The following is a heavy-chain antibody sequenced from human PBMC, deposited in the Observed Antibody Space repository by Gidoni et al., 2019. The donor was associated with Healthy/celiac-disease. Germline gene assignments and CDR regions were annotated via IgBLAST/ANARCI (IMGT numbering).Heavy chain of an antibody. CDR2: IWYDGSNK. CDR3: ARGRAVAGTTPMDY. D-gene: IGHD6-19*01. Sequence: QVQLVESGGGVVQPGRSLRLSCAASGFTFSSYGMHWVRQAPGKGLEWVAVIWYDGSNKYYADSVKGRFTISRDNSKNTLYLQMNSLRAEDTAVYYCARGRAVAGTTPMDYWGQGTLVTVSS. CDR1: GFTFSSYG. V-gene: IGHV3-33*01. J-gene: IGHJ4*02.